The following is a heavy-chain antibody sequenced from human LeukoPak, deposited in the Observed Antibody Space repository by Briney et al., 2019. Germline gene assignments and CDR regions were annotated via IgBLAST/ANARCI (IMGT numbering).Heavy chain of an antibody. CDR2: ISWNSGSI. CDR1: GFTFDDYA. Sequence: GGSLRLSCAASGFTFDDYAMHWVRQAPGKGLEWVSGISWNSGSIGYADSVKGRFTISRDNAKNSLYLQMNSLRAEDTAVYYCARDPPFSSGHDYWGQGTLVTVSS. D-gene: IGHD6-19*01. CDR3: ARDPPFSSGHDY. V-gene: IGHV3-9*01. J-gene: IGHJ4*02.